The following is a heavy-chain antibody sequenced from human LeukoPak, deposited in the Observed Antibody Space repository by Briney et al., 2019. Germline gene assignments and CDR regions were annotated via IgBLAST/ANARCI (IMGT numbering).Heavy chain of an antibody. Sequence: SETLSLTCAVYGGSFSGYYWSWIRQPPGKGLEWIGEINHSGSTNYNPSLKSRVTISVDTSKNQFSLKLSSVTAADTAVYYCTRGGKGSSSWYAFWGAFDIWGQGTMVTVSS. J-gene: IGHJ3*02. CDR1: GGSFSGYY. CDR2: INHSGST. D-gene: IGHD6-13*01. V-gene: IGHV4-34*01. CDR3: TRGGKGSSSWYAFWGAFDI.